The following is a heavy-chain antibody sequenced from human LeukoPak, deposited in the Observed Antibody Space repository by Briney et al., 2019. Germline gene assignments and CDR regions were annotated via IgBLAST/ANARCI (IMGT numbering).Heavy chain of an antibody. CDR1: GFTFSSYA. CDR3: ATLGYCSSTSCYARMKNDALDI. V-gene: IGHV3-64*01. J-gene: IGHJ3*02. D-gene: IGHD2-2*01. CDR2: ISSNGGST. Sequence: PGGSLRLSCAASGFTFSSYAMHWVRQAPGKGLEYVSAISSNGGSTYYANSVKGRFTISRDNSKNTLYLQMGSLRAEDMAVYYCATLGYCSSTSCYARMKNDALDIWGQGTMVTVSS.